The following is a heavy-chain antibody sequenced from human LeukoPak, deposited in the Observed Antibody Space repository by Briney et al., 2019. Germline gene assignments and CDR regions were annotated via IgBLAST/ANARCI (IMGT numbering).Heavy chain of an antibody. CDR1: GYTFTGYY. J-gene: IGHJ6*02. V-gene: IGHV1-2*06. Sequence: ASVKVSCKASGYTFTGYYMHWVRQAPGQGLEWMGRINPNSGGTNYAQKFQGRVTMTRDTSISTAYMELSRLRSDDTAVYYCARQLADYYGSAHYYGMDVWGQGTMVTVSS. CDR2: INPNSGGT. CDR3: ARQLADYYGSAHYYGMDV. D-gene: IGHD3-10*01.